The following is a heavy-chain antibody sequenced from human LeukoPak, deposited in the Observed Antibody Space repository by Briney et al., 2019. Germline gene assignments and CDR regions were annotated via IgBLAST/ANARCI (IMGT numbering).Heavy chain of an antibody. J-gene: IGHJ4*02. Sequence: ASVKVSCKASGYTFTGYYMHWVRQAPGQGLEWLGRINPNSGGTNYAQKFQGRVTMTRDTSISTAYMELSRLRSDDTAVYYCATSEAIVVVTAILNYWGQGTLVTVSS. CDR3: ATSEAIVVVTAILNY. V-gene: IGHV1-2*06. CDR1: GYTFTGYY. CDR2: INPNSGGT. D-gene: IGHD2-21*02.